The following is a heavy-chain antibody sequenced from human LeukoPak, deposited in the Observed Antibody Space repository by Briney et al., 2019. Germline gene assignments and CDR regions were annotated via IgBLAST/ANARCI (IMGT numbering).Heavy chain of an antibody. Sequence: SGTLSLTCAVSGGSISSSNWWSWVRQPPGKGLEWIGEIYHSGSTNYNPSLKSRVTLSVDKSKNQFSLKLSSVTAADTAVYYCASIRGYDSSGGNGMDVWGQGTTVTVSS. V-gene: IGHV4-4*02. CDR2: IYHSGST. CDR3: ASIRGYDSSGGNGMDV. CDR1: GGSISSSNW. J-gene: IGHJ6*02. D-gene: IGHD3-22*01.